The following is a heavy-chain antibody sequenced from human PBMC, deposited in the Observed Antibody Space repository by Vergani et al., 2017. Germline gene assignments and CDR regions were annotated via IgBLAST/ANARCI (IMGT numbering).Heavy chain of an antibody. J-gene: IGHJ4*02. CDR2: ISSSSTI. D-gene: IGHD6-13*01. CDR1: GFTFSSYS. Sequence: EVQLVESGGGLVQPGGSLRLSCAASGFTFSSYSMNWVRQAPGKGLEWVSYISSSSTIYYADSVKGRFTISRDNAKNSLYLQMNSLRAEDTAVYYCARDRASSWYYFDYWGQGTLVTVSS. V-gene: IGHV3-48*01. CDR3: ARDRASSWYYFDY.